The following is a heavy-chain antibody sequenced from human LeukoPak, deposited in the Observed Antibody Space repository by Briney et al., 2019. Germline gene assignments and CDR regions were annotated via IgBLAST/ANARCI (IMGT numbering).Heavy chain of an antibody. CDR3: ALTPGIAAAGYFDY. J-gene: IGHJ4*02. CDR2: IYYSGST. CDR1: GGSISSSSYY. Sequence: SETLSLTCTVSGGSISSSSYYWGWIRQPPGKGLEWIGSIYYSGSTYHNPSLKSRVTISVDTSKNQFSLKLSSVTAADTAVYYCALTPGIAAAGYFDYWGQGTLVTVSS. V-gene: IGHV4-39*01. D-gene: IGHD6-13*01.